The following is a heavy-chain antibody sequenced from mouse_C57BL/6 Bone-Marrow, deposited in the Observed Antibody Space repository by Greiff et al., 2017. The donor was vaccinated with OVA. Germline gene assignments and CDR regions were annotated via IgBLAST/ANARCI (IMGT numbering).Heavy chain of an antibody. CDR1: GFTFSSYT. CDR3: ARHGGRWGLRFAY. Sequence: DVMLVESGGGLVKPGGSLKLSCAASGFTFSSYTMSWVRQTPEKRLEWVATISGGGGNTYYPDSVKGRFTISRDNAKNTLYLQMSSLRSEDTALYYCARHGGRWGLRFAYWGQGTLVTVSA. J-gene: IGHJ3*01. V-gene: IGHV5-9*01. D-gene: IGHD2-4*01. CDR2: ISGGGGNT.